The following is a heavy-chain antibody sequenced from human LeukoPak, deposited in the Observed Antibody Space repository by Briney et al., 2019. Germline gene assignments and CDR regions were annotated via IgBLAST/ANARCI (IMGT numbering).Heavy chain of an antibody. CDR2: IKHDGSEK. CDR3: ARAQPAAIDY. CDR1: GFTFSSYW. D-gene: IGHD2-2*01. J-gene: IGHJ4*02. Sequence: GGCVRLSCVVSGFTFSSYWMSWVRLAPGKGLEWVANIKHDGSEKYYVDSVKGRFTISRDNAKNSVYLQVSSLRAEDTAVYYCARAQPAAIDYWGQGTLVTVSS. V-gene: IGHV3-7*01.